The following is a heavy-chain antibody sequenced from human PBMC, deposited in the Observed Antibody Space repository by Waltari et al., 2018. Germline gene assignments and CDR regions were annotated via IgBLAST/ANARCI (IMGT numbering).Heavy chain of an antibody. CDR3: AREGCSGGSCYSSRYYYYYGMDV. CDR1: GGTFSSYA. V-gene: IGHV1-69*05. CDR2: IIPIFGTA. D-gene: IGHD2-15*01. J-gene: IGHJ6*02. Sequence: QVQLVQSGAEVKKPGSSVKVSCKASGGTFSSYAISWVRQAPGQGLEWMGGIIPIFGTANYAQKFQGRVTITTDESTSTAYMELSSLRSEDTAVYYCAREGCSGGSCYSSRYYYYYGMDVWGQGTTVTVSS.